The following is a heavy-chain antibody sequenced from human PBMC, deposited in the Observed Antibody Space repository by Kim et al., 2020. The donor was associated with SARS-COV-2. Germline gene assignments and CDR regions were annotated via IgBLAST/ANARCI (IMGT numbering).Heavy chain of an antibody. CDR3: ARYTFTTASDY. D-gene: IGHD3-22*01. J-gene: IGHJ4*02. CDR1: GFILSNNW. Sequence: GGSLRLSCAASGFILSNNWMHWVRQAPGKGLEWVSRVISDGSGANYADSVKGRFTISRDNAKNTLYLQMNSLRPEDTAVYYCARYTFTTASDYWGQGTLVTVPS. CDR2: VISDGSGA. V-gene: IGHV3-74*01.